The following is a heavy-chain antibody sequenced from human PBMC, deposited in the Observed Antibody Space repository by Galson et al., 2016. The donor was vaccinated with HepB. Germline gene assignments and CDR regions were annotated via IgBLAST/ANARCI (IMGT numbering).Heavy chain of an antibody. D-gene: IGHD1-26*01. Sequence: QSGAEVKKPGESLKISCKVSGYNFTTYWIGWVRQMPGKGLEWMGIIYPDDSDTRYSPSFRGQVTMSADKSITTAYLQWSSLKASDTAVYYCARQYHTAWDPFDHWGQGTLVTVSS. CDR1: GYNFTTYW. V-gene: IGHV5-51*01. CDR3: ARQYHTAWDPFDH. J-gene: IGHJ4*02. CDR2: IYPDDSDT.